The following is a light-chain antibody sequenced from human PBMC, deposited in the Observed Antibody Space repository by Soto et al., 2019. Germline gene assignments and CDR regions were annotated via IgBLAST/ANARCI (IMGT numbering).Light chain of an antibody. V-gene: IGKV3-15*01. CDR3: QQYRTWPT. CDR1: QSVSSN. CDR2: DAS. J-gene: IGKJ1*01. Sequence: EIVMTQSPATLSVSPGEGATLSCRASQSVSSNLAWYQQKPGQAPRLLIYDASTRATGIPDRFSGSGSGTEFPLTSSSLQSEDVAIYYCQQYRTWPTFGQGSKVEIK.